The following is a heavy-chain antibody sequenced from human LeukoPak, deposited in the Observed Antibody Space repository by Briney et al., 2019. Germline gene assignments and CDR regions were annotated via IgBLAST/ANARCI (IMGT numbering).Heavy chain of an antibody. CDR2: ISGSGGST. V-gene: IGHV3-23*01. D-gene: IGHD5-24*01. CDR1: GFTFSSYA. J-gene: IGHJ6*03. Sequence: GGSLRLSCAASGFTFSSYAMSWVRQAPGKGLEWVSAISGSGGSTYYADSVKGRFTISRDNSKNTLYLQMNSLRAEDTAVYYCARGRSDYYYMDVWGKGTTVTVSS. CDR3: ARGRSDYYYMDV.